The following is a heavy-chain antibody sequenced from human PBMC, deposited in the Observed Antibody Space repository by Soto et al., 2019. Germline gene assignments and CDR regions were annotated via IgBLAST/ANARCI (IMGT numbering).Heavy chain of an antibody. V-gene: IGHV1-8*01. CDR1: GYTFTSYD. J-gene: IGHJ4*01. CDR3: ARGRGSGLDD. Sequence: QVQLVQSGAEVKKPGASVKVSCKASGYTFTSYDINWVRQATGQGLEWMGWMNPNSGNTGYAQKCQGRVPRTTTTSVSTAYMELSSLRSEDTAVYFCARGRGSGLDDWGHGTLVTVSS. CDR2: MNPNSGNT.